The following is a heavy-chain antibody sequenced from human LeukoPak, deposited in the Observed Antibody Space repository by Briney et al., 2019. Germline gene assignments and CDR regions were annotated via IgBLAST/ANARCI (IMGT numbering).Heavy chain of an antibody. J-gene: IGHJ6*02. CDR1: GFTFSSYG. CDR3: ARDRIVVVPAAPYYYYGMDV. V-gene: IGHV3-33*08. D-gene: IGHD2-2*01. Sequence: GGSLRLSCAASGFTFSSYGMHWVRQAPGKGLEWVAVIWYGGSNKYYADSVKGRFTISRDNSKNTLYLQMNSLRAEDTAVYYCARDRIVVVPAAPYYYYGMDVWGQGTTVTVSS. CDR2: IWYGGSNK.